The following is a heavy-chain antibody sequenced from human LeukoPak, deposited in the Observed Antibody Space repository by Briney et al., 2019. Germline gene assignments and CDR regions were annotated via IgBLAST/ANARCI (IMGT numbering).Heavy chain of an antibody. D-gene: IGHD3-3*01. V-gene: IGHV2-5*02. CDR2: IFWDGDK. CDR1: GFSLSTSGVG. Sequence: SGPTLVKPTQTLTLTCTFSGFSLSTSGVGVGWIRQPPGKALEWLALIFWDGDKRYSPSLKSRLTITKDTSKNQVVLTVSDMDPVDTGTYYCAHLRPLGVVLDYWGQGTLVTVSS. CDR3: AHLRPLGVVLDY. J-gene: IGHJ4*02.